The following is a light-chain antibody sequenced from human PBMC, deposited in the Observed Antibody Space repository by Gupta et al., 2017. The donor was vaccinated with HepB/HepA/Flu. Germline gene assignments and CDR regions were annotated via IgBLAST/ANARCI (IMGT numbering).Light chain of an antibody. Sequence: DIVMTQSPDSLAVSLGERATINCKSSQSVLDISNNKNYLSWYQQKPGQPPKLLLYWASNRASGVPDRFSGSGSGTDFTLTISGLQAEDVAVYYCHQYYATPRTFGQGTKVEIK. V-gene: IGKV4-1*01. J-gene: IGKJ1*01. CDR3: HQYYATPRT. CDR1: QSVLDISNNKNY. CDR2: WAS.